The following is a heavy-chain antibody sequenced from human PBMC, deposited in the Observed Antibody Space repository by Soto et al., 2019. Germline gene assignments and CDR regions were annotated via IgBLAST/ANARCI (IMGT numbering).Heavy chain of an antibody. CDR1: GYSFTSHY. J-gene: IGHJ4*02. Sequence: ASVKVSCKAIGYSFTSHYMHWVRQAPGQGLEWMGTIYPGGTNIAYAQKFQGRVTMTKDTSTTTVYMELRSLRSDDTAVYYCARGVWSMVRVLFDYWGQGTLVTVS. D-gene: IGHD3-10*01. CDR3: ARGVWSMVRVLFDY. CDR2: IYPGGTNI. V-gene: IGHV1-46*01.